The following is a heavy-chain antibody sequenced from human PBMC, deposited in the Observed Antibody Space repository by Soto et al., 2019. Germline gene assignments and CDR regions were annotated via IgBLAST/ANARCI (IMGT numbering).Heavy chain of an antibody. J-gene: IGHJ5*02. D-gene: IGHD3-9*01. CDR1: GFTFSGSA. V-gene: IGHV3-73*02. Sequence: EVPLVESGGGLVQPGGSLKLSCAASGFTFSGSAMHWVRQASGQGLEWLGRVRNRANNYATAYAASVKGRFTISRDNSKNTTYLQMNSLKTEDTAVYYCTRRDIDSSKGWFDPWGQGTLVTVSS. CDR3: TRRDIDSSKGWFDP. CDR2: VRNRANNYAT.